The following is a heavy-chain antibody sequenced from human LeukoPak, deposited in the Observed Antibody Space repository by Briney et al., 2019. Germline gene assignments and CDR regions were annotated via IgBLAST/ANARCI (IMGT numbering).Heavy chain of an antibody. Sequence: SETLSLTCTVSRGSIGTFYWSWIRQPAGKGLEWIGRIYTSGSTNYNPSLKSRVTMSIDTSKTQFSLNLSSVTAADTAVYYCARDSGTTGEVKFDPWGQGTLVTVSS. V-gene: IGHV4-4*07. CDR2: IYTSGST. J-gene: IGHJ5*02. D-gene: IGHD3-10*01. CDR1: RGSIGTFY. CDR3: ARDSGTTGEVKFDP.